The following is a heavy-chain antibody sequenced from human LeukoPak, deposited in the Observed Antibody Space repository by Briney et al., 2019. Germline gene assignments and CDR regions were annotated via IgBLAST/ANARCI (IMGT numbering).Heavy chain of an antibody. CDR1: GFTFSSYD. J-gene: IGHJ4*02. Sequence: GGSLRLSCAASGFTFSSYDMHWVRQATGKGLEWVSAIGTAGDTYYPGSVKGRFAISRDNSKNTLYLQMNSLRAEDTAVYYCARAQAYSYGDPPAGYWGQGTLVTVSS. V-gene: IGHV3-13*01. D-gene: IGHD5-18*01. CDR3: ARAQAYSYGDPPAGY. CDR2: IGTAGDT.